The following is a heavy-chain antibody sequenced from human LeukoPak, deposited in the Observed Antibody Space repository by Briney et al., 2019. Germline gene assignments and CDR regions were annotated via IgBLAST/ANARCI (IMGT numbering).Heavy chain of an antibody. Sequence: ASVKVSCKASGYTFTSYDIKRVRQATGQGLEWMGWLNPNSGNTGYAQKFQGRVTVTRDTSISTAYMELTGLRSEDTGVYYCARGPNYYYHMDVWGKGTTVTVSS. V-gene: IGHV1-8*01. J-gene: IGHJ6*03. CDR2: LNPNSGNT. CDR3: ARGPNYYYHMDV. CDR1: GYTFTSYD.